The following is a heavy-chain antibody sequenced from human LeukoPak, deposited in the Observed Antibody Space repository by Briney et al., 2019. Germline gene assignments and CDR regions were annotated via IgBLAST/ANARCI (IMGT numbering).Heavy chain of an antibody. CDR1: GFTFTSYS. V-gene: IGHV3-21*01. CDR2: ISSSSRYI. CDR3: ARDFSRIVVVPSNVASRHTWFDP. D-gene: IGHD2-2*01. Sequence: PGGSLRLSCAASGFTFTSYSMNWVRQAPGKGLEWVSSISSSSRYIYYADPVKGRFTISRDNAKNSLYLQVNSLRAEDTAVYFCARDFSRIVVVPSNVASRHTWFDPWGQGTLVLVSS. J-gene: IGHJ5*02.